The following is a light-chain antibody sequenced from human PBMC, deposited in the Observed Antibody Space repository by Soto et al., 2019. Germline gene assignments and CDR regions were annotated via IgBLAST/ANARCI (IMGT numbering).Light chain of an antibody. CDR2: GAS. J-gene: IGKJ5*01. Sequence: EIVMTQSPATLSVSPGERATLSCRASRSININLAWYQQKSGQAPRLLIYGASTRATGLPARFSGSGSGTEFTLIISSLQSGDSAVYYCQQYDNWPITFGQGTRLEIK. CDR3: QQYDNWPIT. CDR1: RSININ. V-gene: IGKV3-15*01.